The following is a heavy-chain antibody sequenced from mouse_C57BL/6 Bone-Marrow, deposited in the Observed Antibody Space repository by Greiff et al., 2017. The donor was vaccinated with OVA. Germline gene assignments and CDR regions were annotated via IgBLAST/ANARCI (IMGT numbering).Heavy chain of an antibody. D-gene: IGHD1-1*01. CDR2: ISSGGSYT. CDR1: GFTFSSYG. Sequence: VQLKESGGDLVKPGGSLKLSCAASGFTFSSYGMSWVRQTPDKRLEWVATISSGGSYTYYPDSVKGRFTISRDNAKNTLYLQMSSLKSEDTAMYYCARRSYGSYWYFDVWGTGTTVTVSS. J-gene: IGHJ1*03. V-gene: IGHV5-6*01. CDR3: ARRSYGSYWYFDV.